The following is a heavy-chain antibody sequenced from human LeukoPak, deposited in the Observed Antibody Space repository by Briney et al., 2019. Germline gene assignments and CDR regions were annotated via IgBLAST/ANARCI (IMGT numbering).Heavy chain of an antibody. CDR1: GYTFTTYA. CDR2: INTNTRNP. CDR3: ARDQGGYIYKGIDY. D-gene: IGHD5-24*01. V-gene: IGHV7-4-1*02. J-gene: IGHJ4*02. Sequence: ASVKVSCKASGYTFTTYAMNWVRQAPGQGFEWMGWINTNTRNPTYAQGFTGRFVFSLDTSVSTAYLQISSLKAEDTAVYYCARDQGGYIYKGIDYWGQGTLVTVSS.